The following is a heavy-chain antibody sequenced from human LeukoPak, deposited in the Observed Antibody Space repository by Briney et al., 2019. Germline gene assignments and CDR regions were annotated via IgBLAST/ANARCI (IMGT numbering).Heavy chain of an antibody. V-gene: IGHV3-21*01. CDR3: ARDRPYSSSSGY. J-gene: IGHJ4*02. D-gene: IGHD6-13*01. CDR2: ISSSSSYI. CDR1: GFTFSSYS. Sequence: PGGSLRPSCAASGFTFSSYSMNWVRQAPGKGLEWVSSISSSSSYIYYADSVKGRFTISRDNAKNSLYLQMNSLRAEDTAVYYCARDRPYSSSSGYWGQGTLVTVSS.